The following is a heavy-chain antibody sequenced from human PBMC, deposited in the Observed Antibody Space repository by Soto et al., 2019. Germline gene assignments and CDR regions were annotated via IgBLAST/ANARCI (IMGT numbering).Heavy chain of an antibody. CDR2: IYYSGST. J-gene: IGHJ6*03. Sequence: SETLSLTCTVSGGSISSYYWSWIRQPPGKGLEWIGYIYYSGSTNYNPSLKSRVTISVDTSKNQFSLKLSSVTAADTAVYYCARANELPPYYYYYMDVWGKGTTVTVSS. D-gene: IGHD1-1*01. CDR3: ARANELPPYYYYYMDV. V-gene: IGHV4-59*08. CDR1: GGSISSYY.